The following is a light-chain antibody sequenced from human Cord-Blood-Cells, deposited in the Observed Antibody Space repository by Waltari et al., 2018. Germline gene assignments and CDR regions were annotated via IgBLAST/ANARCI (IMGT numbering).Light chain of an antibody. CDR3: QQYNNWPPWT. Sequence: EIVMTQSPATLSVSPGDRATLACRASQSVSSNLTWYQQKPGQAPTLLIYGASTRATGIPARFSGSGSGTAFTLTISSLQSEDFAVYYCQQYNNWPPWTFGQGTKVEIK. CDR1: QSVSSN. V-gene: IGKV3-15*01. CDR2: GAS. J-gene: IGKJ1*01.